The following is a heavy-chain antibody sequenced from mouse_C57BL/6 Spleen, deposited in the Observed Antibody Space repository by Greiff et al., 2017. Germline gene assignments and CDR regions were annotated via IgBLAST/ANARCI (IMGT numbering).Heavy chain of an antibody. V-gene: IGHV5-17*01. CDR1: GFTFSDYG. CDR3: AREYRSSHFYAMDY. J-gene: IGHJ4*01. Sequence: EVKLVESGGGLVKPGGSLKLSCAASGFTFSDYGMHWVRQAPEKGLAWVAYISSGSSTIYYADPVKGRFTISRDNAKNTLFLQMTRLRSEDTAIYYCAREYRSSHFYAMDYWGQGTLGTVSS. CDR2: ISSGSSTI. D-gene: IGHD1-1*01.